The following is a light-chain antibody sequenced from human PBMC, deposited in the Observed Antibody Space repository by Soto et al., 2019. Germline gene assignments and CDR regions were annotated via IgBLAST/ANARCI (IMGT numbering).Light chain of an antibody. V-gene: IGKV3-11*01. CDR1: QSVSNS. J-gene: IGKJ2*01. CDR3: QQRSSWPRT. Sequence: EIVLTQSPATLSLSPGERATLSCRASQSVSNSLAWYQQKPGQAPRLLIYDASSRATGFPARFSGSGSGTDFTLTISSLEPDDVAVYYCQQRSSWPRTFGQGTKLEIK. CDR2: DAS.